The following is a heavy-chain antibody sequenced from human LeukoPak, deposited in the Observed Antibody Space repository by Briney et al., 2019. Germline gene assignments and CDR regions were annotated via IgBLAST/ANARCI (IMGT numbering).Heavy chain of an antibody. CDR2: IIPIFGTA. Sequence: SVKVSCKASGGTFSSYAISWVRQAPGRGLEWMGGIIPIFGTANYAQKFQGRVTITADESTSTAYMELSSLRSEDTAVYYCARGAATPTPFDYWGQGTLVTVSS. CDR1: GGTFSSYA. CDR3: ARGAATPTPFDY. V-gene: IGHV1-69*01. D-gene: IGHD2-15*01. J-gene: IGHJ4*02.